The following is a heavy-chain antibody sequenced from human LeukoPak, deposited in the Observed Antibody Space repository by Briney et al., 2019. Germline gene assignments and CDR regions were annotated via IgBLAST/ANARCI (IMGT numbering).Heavy chain of an antibody. J-gene: IGHJ1*01. Sequence: PSETLSPTCTVSSGTISSYYWSWIREPPGKGLEWIAYIYYSGNTDYNPPLKSPVTISVDTSKKQFSLKLSSVTAADTALYYFASGGYYDSSGYYRRFFQHWGQGTLVTVSS. CDR2: IYYSGNT. CDR1: SGTISSYY. D-gene: IGHD3-22*01. V-gene: IGHV4-59*01. CDR3: ASGGYYDSSGYYRRFFQH.